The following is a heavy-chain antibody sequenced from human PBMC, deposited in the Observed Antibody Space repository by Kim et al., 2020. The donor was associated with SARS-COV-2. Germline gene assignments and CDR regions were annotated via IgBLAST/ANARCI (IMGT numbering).Heavy chain of an antibody. J-gene: IGHJ4*02. Sequence: SNQYYADSVKGRFTISRDNSQNTLFLQMNSLRAEDTAVFYCTREDMGGFDYWGQGTLVTVSS. CDR2: SNQ. CDR3: TREDMGGFDY. D-gene: IGHD3-16*01. V-gene: IGHV3-30*01.